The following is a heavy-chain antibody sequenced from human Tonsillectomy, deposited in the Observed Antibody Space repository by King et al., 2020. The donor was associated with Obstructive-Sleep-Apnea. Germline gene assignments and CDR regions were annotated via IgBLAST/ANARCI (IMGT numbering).Heavy chain of an antibody. CDR3: ARDGPVVVPAAMPGFNWFDP. V-gene: IGHV3-30-3*01. J-gene: IGHJ5*02. CDR1: GFTFSTHA. D-gene: IGHD2-2*01. Sequence: QVQLVESGGGVVQPGRSLRLSCAASGFTFSTHAMYWVRQAPGKGLEWVAVISYDGSNKYYADSVKGRFTISRDNSKNTLYLQMNSLRAEDTAVYYCARDGPVVVPAAMPGFNWFDPWGQGTLVIVSS. CDR2: ISYDGSNK.